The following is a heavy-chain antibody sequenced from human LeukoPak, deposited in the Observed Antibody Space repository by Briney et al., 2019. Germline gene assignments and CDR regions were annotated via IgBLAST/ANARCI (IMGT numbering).Heavy chain of an antibody. Sequence: PGGSLRLSCGVSGFTLSSYWMSWVRRAPGKGLEWVANIKQDGSEKYYVDSVKGRFTISRDNAKNSLYLQMNSLRAEDTAVYYCARDLATLALDFWGQGTLVTVSS. CDR2: IKQDGSEK. D-gene: IGHD5-12*01. V-gene: IGHV3-7*04. CDR3: ARDLATLALDF. J-gene: IGHJ4*02. CDR1: GFTLSSYW.